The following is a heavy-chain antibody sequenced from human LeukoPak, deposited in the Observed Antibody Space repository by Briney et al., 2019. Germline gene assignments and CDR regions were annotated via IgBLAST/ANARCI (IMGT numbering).Heavy chain of an antibody. J-gene: IGHJ6*02. V-gene: IGHV3-11*04. D-gene: IGHD3-22*01. CDR3: ARDPDYYDSSGYYYLSHGMDV. CDR2: ISSSGSTI. CDR1: GFTFSDYY. Sequence: GGSLRLSCAAPGFTFSDYYMSWIRQAPRKGLEWVSYISSSGSTIYYADSVKGRFTISRDNAKNSLYLQMNSLRAEDTAVYYCARDPDYYDSSGYYYLSHGMDVWGQGTTVTVSS.